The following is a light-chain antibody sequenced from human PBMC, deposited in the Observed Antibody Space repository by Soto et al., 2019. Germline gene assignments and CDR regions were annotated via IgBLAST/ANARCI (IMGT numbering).Light chain of an antibody. CDR2: EVS. Sequence: QSALTQPASVSGSPGQSITISCTRTSSDVGGYNYVSWYQQHPGKAPKLMIYEVSNRPSGISNRLSGSKSGNTSSLTISGLQAEDEADYYCSSYTRISSVVFGGGTKVTVL. V-gene: IGLV2-14*01. CDR1: SSDVGGYNY. CDR3: SSYTRISSVV. J-gene: IGLJ2*01.